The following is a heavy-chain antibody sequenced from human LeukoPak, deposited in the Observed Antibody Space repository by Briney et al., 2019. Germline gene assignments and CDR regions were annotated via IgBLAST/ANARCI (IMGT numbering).Heavy chain of an antibody. Sequence: ASVKVSCKASGYTFTSYYMHWVRQAPGQGLEWMEIINASGGSTSYAQKFQGRVTMTRNTSISTAYMELSSLRSEDTAVYYCARGRNYDFWSGSHMDVWGKGTTVTVSS. D-gene: IGHD3-3*01. CDR3: ARGRNYDFWSGSHMDV. CDR1: GYTFTSYY. CDR2: INASGGST. J-gene: IGHJ6*03. V-gene: IGHV1-46*01.